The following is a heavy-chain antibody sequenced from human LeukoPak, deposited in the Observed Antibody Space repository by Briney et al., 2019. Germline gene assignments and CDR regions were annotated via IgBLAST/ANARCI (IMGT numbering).Heavy chain of an antibody. Sequence: ASVTVSFTASGGTFSSYAISWVRQAPGQGLEWMGGIIPIFGTANYAQKFQGRVTITADESTSTAYMELSSLRSEDTAVYYCARDLSVVVPAALTPKNYYGMDVWGQGTTVTVSS. V-gene: IGHV1-69*13. D-gene: IGHD2-2*01. CDR1: GGTFSSYA. CDR3: ARDLSVVVPAALTPKNYYGMDV. CDR2: IIPIFGTA. J-gene: IGHJ6*02.